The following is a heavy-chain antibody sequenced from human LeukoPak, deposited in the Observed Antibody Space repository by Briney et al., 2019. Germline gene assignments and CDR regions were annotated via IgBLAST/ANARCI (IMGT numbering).Heavy chain of an antibody. CDR3: ARWRPESLSSLEDL. CDR2: ISIYNGHT. Sequence: ASVKVSCKASGYTFSSYDITWVRQAPGQGLEWMGWISIYNGHTKYAQKVEGRVTLTTDTSTSTAYMELRSLRSDDTTVYYCARWRPESLSSLEDLWGQGTLVTVSS. J-gene: IGHJ4*02. V-gene: IGHV1-18*01. CDR1: GYTFSSYD. D-gene: IGHD6-13*01.